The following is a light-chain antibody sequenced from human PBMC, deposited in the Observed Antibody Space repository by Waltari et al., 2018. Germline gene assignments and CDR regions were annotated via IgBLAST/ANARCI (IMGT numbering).Light chain of an antibody. CDR3: SSYTTSSAPGV. CDR1: DSAVGASYL. V-gene: IGLV2-14*01. CDR2: EVS. Sequence: QSALTQPASVSGSPGQSITISCPGTDSAVGASYLVSWYQQHPGKAPHLIIYEVSNRPSGISNRFSASKSGNTASLTISGLQAEDEADYYCSSYTTSSAPGVFGTGTRVTVL. J-gene: IGLJ1*01.